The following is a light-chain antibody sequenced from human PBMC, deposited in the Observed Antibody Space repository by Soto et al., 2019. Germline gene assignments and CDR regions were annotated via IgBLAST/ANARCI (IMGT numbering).Light chain of an antibody. Sequence: EIVMTQSPATLSVSPGERATLSCRASQSVSSNLAWYQQKPCQAPRLLIYGASTRATGIPARFSGSGSGTEFTLTISSLQSEDFAVYYWQQYNNWPSWTFGQGTKVEIK. V-gene: IGKV3-15*01. J-gene: IGKJ1*01. CDR1: QSVSSN. CDR3: QQYNNWPSWT. CDR2: GAS.